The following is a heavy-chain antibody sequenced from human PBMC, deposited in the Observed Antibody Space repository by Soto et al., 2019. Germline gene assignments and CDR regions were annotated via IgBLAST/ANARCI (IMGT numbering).Heavy chain of an antibody. Sequence: PGGSLRLSCAASGFTFSIYWMSWVRQTPGKGLEWVADIKQDGTEIYYVDSVKGRFTISRDNAKNSLYLQMNSLRAEDTAVFYFARVSHTVTSGGYYYYMDVWGKGTTVTVSS. V-gene: IGHV3-7*01. CDR1: GFTFSIYW. CDR2: IKQDGTEI. D-gene: IGHD4-17*01. CDR3: ARVSHTVTSGGYYYYMDV. J-gene: IGHJ6*03.